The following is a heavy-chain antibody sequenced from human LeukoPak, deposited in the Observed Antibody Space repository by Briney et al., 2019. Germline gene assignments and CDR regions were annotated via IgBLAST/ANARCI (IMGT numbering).Heavy chain of an antibody. D-gene: IGHD3-16*01. V-gene: IGHV5-51*01. CDR1: GYSFTNYW. J-gene: IGHJ3*02. Sequence: GESLKISCKGSGYSFTNYWIGWVRQMPGKGLEWMGIIYPGDSDTRYSPSFQGQVTMSADKSISTAYLQWSSLKASDTAMYYCTRLANDALGNAFAFDIWGQGTLVTVSS. CDR3: TRLANDALGNAFAFDI. CDR2: IYPGDSDT.